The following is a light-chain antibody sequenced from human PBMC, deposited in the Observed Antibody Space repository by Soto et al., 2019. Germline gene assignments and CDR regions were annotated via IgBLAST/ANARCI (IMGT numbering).Light chain of an antibody. CDR2: EVT. V-gene: IGLV2-14*01. CDR3: SSYTTSSTRV. J-gene: IGLJ1*01. Sequence: QSVLTQPAPVSGSPGQSIAISCTGSSSDVGIYNYVSWYQQHPGKVPKLIIYEVTNRPSGVSNRFSGSKSGNTASLTISGLQAEDEADYYCSSYTTSSTRVFGTGTKLTVL. CDR1: SSDVGIYNY.